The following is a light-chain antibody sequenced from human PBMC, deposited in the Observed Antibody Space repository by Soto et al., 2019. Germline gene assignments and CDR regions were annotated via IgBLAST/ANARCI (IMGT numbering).Light chain of an antibody. J-gene: IGKJ1*01. V-gene: IGKV3-20*01. Sequence: ENVLTQSPGTLSLSPGEKDTLSCRASQSFSSSYLAWYQQRPGQAPRLLIYGASSRATGIPDRFSGSGSGTDFTLTISRLEPEDFAVYYCQQYGSSLWTFGQGTKVDIK. CDR1: QSFSSSY. CDR3: QQYGSSLWT. CDR2: GAS.